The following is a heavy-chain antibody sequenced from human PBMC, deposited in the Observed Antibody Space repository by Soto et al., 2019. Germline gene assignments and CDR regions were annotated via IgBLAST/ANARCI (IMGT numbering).Heavy chain of an antibody. CDR2: IIPIFGTA. D-gene: IGHD6-13*01. CDR3: ARVGEQQLVGGTYYYYGMDV. CDR1: GGTFSSYA. J-gene: IGHJ6*02. V-gene: IGHV1-69*06. Sequence: SCKASGGTFSSYAISWVRQAPGQGLEWMGGIIPIFGTANYAQKFQGRVTITADKSTSTAYMELSSLRSEDTAVYYCARVGEQQLVGGTYYYYGMDVWGQGTTVTVSS.